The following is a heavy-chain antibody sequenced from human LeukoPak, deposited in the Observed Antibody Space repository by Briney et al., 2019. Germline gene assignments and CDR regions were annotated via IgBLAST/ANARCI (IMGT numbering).Heavy chain of an antibody. CDR1: GYNFIDYY. CDR2: VDPEDAET. D-gene: IGHD5-24*01. V-gene: IGHV1-69-2*01. CDR3: ATTQLRADFKGYALDV. Sequence: ASVKVSCKVAGYNFIDYYMHWVQEAPGEGLVWIALVDPEDAETTYAEKFRGRVSMTADTSTDTAYMELSSLRSEDTAVYYCATTQLRADFKGYALDVRGPGTRVTVSS. J-gene: IGHJ3*01.